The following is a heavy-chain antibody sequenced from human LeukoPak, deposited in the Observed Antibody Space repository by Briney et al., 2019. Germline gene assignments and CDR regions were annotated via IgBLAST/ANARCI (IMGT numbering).Heavy chain of an antibody. CDR3: ARQDAAAGTGDWFDP. CDR2: IYYSGST. Sequence: SETLSLTCTVSGGSISSYYWSWIRQPPGKGLEWIGYIYYSGSTNYNPSLKSRVTISVDTSKNQFSLKLSSVTAADTAVYYCARQDAAAGTGDWFDPWGQGTLVTVSS. CDR1: GGSISSYY. D-gene: IGHD6-13*01. J-gene: IGHJ5*02. V-gene: IGHV4-59*08.